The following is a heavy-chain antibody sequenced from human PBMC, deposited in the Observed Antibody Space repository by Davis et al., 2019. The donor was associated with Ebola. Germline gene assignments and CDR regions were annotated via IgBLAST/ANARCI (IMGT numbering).Heavy chain of an antibody. CDR3: ARGTDTAMVS. Sequence: PSETLSLTCTVSGGSISSYYWSWIRQPPGKGLEWIGYIYYSGSTNYNPPLKSRVTISVDTSKNQFSLKLSSVTAADTAVYYCARGTDTAMVSWGQGTLVTVSS. J-gene: IGHJ4*02. V-gene: IGHV4-59*01. CDR2: IYYSGST. D-gene: IGHD5-18*01. CDR1: GGSISSYY.